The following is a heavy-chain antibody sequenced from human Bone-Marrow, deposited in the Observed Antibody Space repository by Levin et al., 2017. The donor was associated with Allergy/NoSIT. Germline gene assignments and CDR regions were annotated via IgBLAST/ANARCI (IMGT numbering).Heavy chain of an antibody. CDR2: IYHSGST. J-gene: IGHJ4*02. CDR1: GGSVRSGSYY. D-gene: IGHD4-23*01. V-gene: IGHV4-61*01. Sequence: SQTLSLTCTVSGGSVRSGSYYWSWIRQPPGKGLEWIAYIYHSGSTKYNPSLKSRVTISLDTSRNQFSLRLTSLTAAATAVYYCARGSYFGGLSFDCWGKGTLVTVSS. CDR3: ARGSYFGGLSFDC.